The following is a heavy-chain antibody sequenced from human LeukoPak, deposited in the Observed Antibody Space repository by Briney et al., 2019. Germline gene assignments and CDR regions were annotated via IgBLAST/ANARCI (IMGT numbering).Heavy chain of an antibody. V-gene: IGHV1-2*02. CDR2: INPNSGGT. J-gene: IGHJ4*02. D-gene: IGHD3-10*01. CDR1: GYTFTGYY. CDR3: AREGVRGVIDFDY. Sequence: ASVKVSCKASGYTFTGYYMHWVRQAPGQGLEWMGWINPNSGGTNYAQKFQGRVTMTRDTSISTAYMELGRLRSDDTAVYYCAREGVRGVIDFDYWGQGTLVTVSS.